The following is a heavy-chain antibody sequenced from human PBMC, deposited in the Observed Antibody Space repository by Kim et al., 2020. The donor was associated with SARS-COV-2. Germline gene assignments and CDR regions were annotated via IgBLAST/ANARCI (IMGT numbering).Heavy chain of an antibody. CDR3: ARDHCTSSGCYEYYYYGMDV. CDR2: INPNSGDT. D-gene: IGHD2-2*01. J-gene: IGHJ6*02. Sequence: ASVKVSCKTSGYTFTGHYTHWVRQAPGQGLEWMGWINPNSGDTNYAQKFQGRVTMTRDTSISTAYMDLSRLRSDDAAVYYCARDHCTSSGCYEYYYYGMDVWGQGTTVTVSS. V-gene: IGHV1-2*02. CDR1: GYTFTGHY.